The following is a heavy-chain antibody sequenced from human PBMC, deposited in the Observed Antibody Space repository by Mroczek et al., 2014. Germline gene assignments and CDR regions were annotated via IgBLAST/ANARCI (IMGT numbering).Heavy chain of an antibody. CDR1: GFTFSSYS. D-gene: IGHD3-10*01. Sequence: VQLQQWGGGLVQPGGSLRLSCAASGFTFSSYSMNWVRQAPGKGLEWVSYISSSSSTIYYADSVKGRFTISRDNAKNSLYLQMNSLRAEDTAVYYCARDEKSPYYYGSGKRAFDIWGQGTMVTVSS. J-gene: IGHJ3*02. CDR3: ARDEKSPYYYGSGKRAFDI. V-gene: IGHV3-48*01. CDR2: ISSSSSTI.